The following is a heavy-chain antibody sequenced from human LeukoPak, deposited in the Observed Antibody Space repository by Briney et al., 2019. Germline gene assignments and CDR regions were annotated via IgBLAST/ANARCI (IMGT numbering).Heavy chain of an antibody. CDR3: ARVGFTGSWSNFDY. D-gene: IGHD6-13*01. J-gene: IGHJ4*02. Sequence: ASVKVSCKASGYLFAAYFIHWVRQAPGQGLEWMGRINPNGGDTNYAQKFQGRVTMTGDTSISTAYMELSSLRSDDTAMYYCARVGFTGSWSNFDYWGQGTLVTVSS. V-gene: IGHV1-2*06. CDR2: INPNGGDT. CDR1: GYLFAAYF.